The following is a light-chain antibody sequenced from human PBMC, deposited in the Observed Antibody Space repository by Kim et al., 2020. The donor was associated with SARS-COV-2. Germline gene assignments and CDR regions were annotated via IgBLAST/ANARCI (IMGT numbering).Light chain of an antibody. CDR1: QDIRND. Sequence: ASVGNRVTITCRASQDIRNDLGWYQQKPEKAPNLLISAASSLQTGVPSRFSGSGSGTYFNLTISSLQPEDFATYYCLQDYIYPWTFGQGTKVDIK. J-gene: IGKJ1*01. CDR3: LQDYIYPWT. V-gene: IGKV1-6*01. CDR2: AAS.